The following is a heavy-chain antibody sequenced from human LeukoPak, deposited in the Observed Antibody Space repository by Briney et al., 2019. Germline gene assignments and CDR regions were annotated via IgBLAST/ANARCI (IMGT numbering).Heavy chain of an antibody. CDR2: IYYSGST. J-gene: IGHJ5*02. V-gene: IGHV4-59*01. CDR3: ARVIVVVPATRLRGNWFDP. Sequence: SETLSLTCTVSGGSISSYYWSWIRQPPGKGLEWIGYIYYSGSTNYNPSLKSRVTISVDTSKNQFSLKLSSVTAADTAVYYCARVIVVVPATRLRGNWFDPWGQGTLVTVSS. D-gene: IGHD2-2*01. CDR1: GGSISSYY.